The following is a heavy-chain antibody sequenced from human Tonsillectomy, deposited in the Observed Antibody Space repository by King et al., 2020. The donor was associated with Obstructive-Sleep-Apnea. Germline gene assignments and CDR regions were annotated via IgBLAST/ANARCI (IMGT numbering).Heavy chain of an antibody. Sequence: VQLVESGGGLVQPGGSLRLSCGASGVTFSNYAMSLFRQAPGKGLEWLSACLYIGGSTSYPDSVSGRFTTSRDNSKNTLYLQMNSLREEDTAVCYCVKDFIDSWGQGTLVTVSS. J-gene: IGHJ5*01. CDR2: CLYIGGST. CDR3: VKDFIDS. V-gene: IGHV3-23*04. CDR1: GVTFSNYA.